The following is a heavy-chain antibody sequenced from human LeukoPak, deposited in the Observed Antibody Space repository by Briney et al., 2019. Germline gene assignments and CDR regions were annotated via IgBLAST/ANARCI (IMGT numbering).Heavy chain of an antibody. Sequence: GGSLRLSCAASGFTFSSYAMSWVRQAPGKGLEWVSAISGSGGSTYYADSVKGRFTISRDNSKNTLYLQMNSLRAEDTAVYYCARLSSRYCSGGSCYSGWLDYWGQGTLVTVSS. J-gene: IGHJ4*02. CDR2: ISGSGGST. D-gene: IGHD2-15*01. V-gene: IGHV3-23*01. CDR1: GFTFSSYA. CDR3: ARLSSRYCSGGSCYSGWLDY.